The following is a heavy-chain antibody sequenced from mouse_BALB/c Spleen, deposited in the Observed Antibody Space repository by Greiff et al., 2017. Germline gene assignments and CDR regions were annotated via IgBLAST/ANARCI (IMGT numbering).Heavy chain of an antibody. CDR1: GYSITSGYY. J-gene: IGHJ4*01. CDR2: ISYDGSN. Sequence: DVQLQESGPGLVKPSQSLSLTCSVTGYSITSGYYWNWIRQFPGNKLEWMGYISYDGSNNYNPSLKNRISITRDTSKNQFFLKLNSVTTEDTATYYCARGDYYGNPYAMDYWGQGTSVTVSS. V-gene: IGHV3-6*02. D-gene: IGHD2-1*01. CDR3: ARGDYYGNPYAMDY.